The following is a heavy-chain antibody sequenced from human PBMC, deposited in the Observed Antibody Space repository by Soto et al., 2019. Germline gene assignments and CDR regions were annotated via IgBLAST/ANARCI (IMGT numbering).Heavy chain of an antibody. J-gene: IGHJ6*02. CDR2: INPRDDTT. V-gene: IGHV1-46*02. CDR3: ARDKIPVTIDRYFYGMDV. CDR1: GYTFNKYY. Sequence: QVQLVQSGTEVKKPGASVKVSCKASGYTFNKYYIHWVRQAPGQGLEWIGLINPRDDTTTYSQKFQGRVAMTWDTSTGTTYLDRSGLTSADTALYYCARDKIPVTIDRYFYGMDVWGQGTTVAVAS. D-gene: IGHD4-17*01.